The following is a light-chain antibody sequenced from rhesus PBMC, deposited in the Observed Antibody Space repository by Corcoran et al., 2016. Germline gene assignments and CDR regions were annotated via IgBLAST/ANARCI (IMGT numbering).Light chain of an antibody. Sequence: QVILTQSPATLSLSPGERATLSCRASQSVSSYLAWYQQKPGQAPRLLINGASSRATGIPDRISGSGSGTEFTRTISSLEPEDFGVYYCQKYSSSPFTFGPGTKLDIK. CDR2: GAS. J-gene: IGKJ3*01. CDR3: QKYSSSPFT. V-gene: IGKV3-53*01. CDR1: QSVSSY.